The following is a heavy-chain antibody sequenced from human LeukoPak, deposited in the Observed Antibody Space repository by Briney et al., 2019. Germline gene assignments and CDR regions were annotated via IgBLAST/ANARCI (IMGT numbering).Heavy chain of an antibody. D-gene: IGHD3-9*01. CDR1: GYTFSNYV. Sequence: ASVKVSCKASGYTFSNYVISWVRQAPGQGREWVGWMRGDNGNTNYAQKLQGRVTMTTDTSTSTAYMELRSLGSDETAVYYCARVDLLTGYYFFDYWGQGTLVTVSS. V-gene: IGHV1-18*01. CDR2: MRGDNGNT. J-gene: IGHJ4*02. CDR3: ARVDLLTGYYFFDY.